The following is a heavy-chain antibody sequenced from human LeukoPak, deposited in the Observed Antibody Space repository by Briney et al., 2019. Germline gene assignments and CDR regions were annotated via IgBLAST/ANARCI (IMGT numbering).Heavy chain of an antibody. CDR2: INTDGSST. CDR1: GFAFNTYW. D-gene: IGHD2-2*01. Sequence: GGSLRLSCAASGFAFNTYWMHWVRLAPGKGLVWVSHINTDGSSTTYADSVKGRFTISRDNAKNTLYLQMNSLRAEDTAVYYCAKDIRYCSSTSCLSRPYAFDIWGQGTMVTVSS. V-gene: IGHV3-74*01. J-gene: IGHJ3*02. CDR3: AKDIRYCSSTSCLSRPYAFDI.